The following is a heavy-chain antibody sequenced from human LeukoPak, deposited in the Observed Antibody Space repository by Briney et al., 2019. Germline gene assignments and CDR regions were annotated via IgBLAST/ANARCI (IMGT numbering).Heavy chain of an antibody. CDR3: ARGYSSSWYEYYYYYMDV. J-gene: IGHJ6*03. V-gene: IGHV4-34*01. D-gene: IGHD6-13*01. CDR2: ITHSGNI. CDR1: DGSFSGYF. Sequence: SETLSLTCAVYDGSFSGYFWTWIRQPPGKGLEWMGQITHSGNINYSPSLKSRVTISVDTSKNQFSLKLSSVTAADTAVYYCARGYSSSWYEYYYYYMDVWGKGTTVTISS.